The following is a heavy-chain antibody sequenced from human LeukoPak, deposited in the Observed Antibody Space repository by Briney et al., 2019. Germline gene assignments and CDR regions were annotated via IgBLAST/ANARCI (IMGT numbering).Heavy chain of an antibody. D-gene: IGHD1-26*01. V-gene: IGHV4-39*01. CDR3: ARQPPGSYQWTFDY. CDR2: IYYSGTT. CDR1: GDSISSGTHF. J-gene: IGHJ4*02. Sequence: SETLSLTCTVSGDSISSGTHFWGWIRQPPGKGLEWIGTIYYSGTTYYNPSLKSRVTISVDTSNNQFSLKLSSVTAADTAVYYRARQPPGSYQWTFDYWGQGTLVAVSS.